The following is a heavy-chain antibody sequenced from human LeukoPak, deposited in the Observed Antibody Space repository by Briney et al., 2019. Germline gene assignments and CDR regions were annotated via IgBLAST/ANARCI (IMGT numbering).Heavy chain of an antibody. D-gene: IGHD6-19*01. Sequence: PGGSLRLSCAASGFTFSSYWMSWVRQAPGKGLEWVANIKQDGSEKYYVDSVKGRFTISRDNAKNSLYLQMNSLRAEDTAVYYCARDSQIGWYGPNNWFDPWGQGTLVTVSS. CDR3: ARDSQIGWYGPNNWFDP. CDR2: IKQDGSEK. V-gene: IGHV3-7*01. CDR1: GFTFSSYW. J-gene: IGHJ5*02.